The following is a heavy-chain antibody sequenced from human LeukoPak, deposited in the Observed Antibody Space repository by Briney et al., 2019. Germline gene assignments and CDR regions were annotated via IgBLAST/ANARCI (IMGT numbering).Heavy chain of an antibody. J-gene: IGHJ5*02. Sequence: GASVKVSCKASGYTFTSYDINWVRQATGQGLEWMGWMNPNSGNTGFAQKFQGRVTMTRDTSISTAYMELSSLRSEDTAVYYCARVPRRGDRFDPWGQGTLVTVSS. CDR1: GYTFTSYD. D-gene: IGHD3-10*01. CDR3: ARVPRRGDRFDP. CDR2: MNPNSGNT. V-gene: IGHV1-8*01.